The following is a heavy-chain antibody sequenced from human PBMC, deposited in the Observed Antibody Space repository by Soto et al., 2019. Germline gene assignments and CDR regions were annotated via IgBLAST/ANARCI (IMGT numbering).Heavy chain of an antibody. CDR3: LKDLNPGLVARGGSGWYGDY. CDR1: GFTFSSYA. Sequence: GGSLRRSCAASGFTFSSYAMSWVRQAPGKGLEWVSAISGSGGSTYYADSVKGRFTISRDNSKNTLYLQMNSLRAEDTAVYYCLKDLNPGLVARGGSGWYGDYWGQGT. V-gene: IGHV3-23*01. D-gene: IGHD6-19*01. CDR2: ISGSGGST. J-gene: IGHJ4*02.